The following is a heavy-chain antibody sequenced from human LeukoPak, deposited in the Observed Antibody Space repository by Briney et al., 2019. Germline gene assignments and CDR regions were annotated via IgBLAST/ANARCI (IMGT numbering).Heavy chain of an antibody. J-gene: IGHJ5*02. Sequence: PGGSLRLSCAASGFTFSSYSMNWVRQAPGKGLEWISSISSSSSYIYYADSVKGRFTISRDNAKNTLYLQMNSLRAEDTAVYYCARDNGDYNWFDPWGQGILVTVSS. CDR3: ARDNGDYNWFDP. D-gene: IGHD2-21*02. CDR1: GFTFSSYS. CDR2: ISSSSSYI. V-gene: IGHV3-21*01.